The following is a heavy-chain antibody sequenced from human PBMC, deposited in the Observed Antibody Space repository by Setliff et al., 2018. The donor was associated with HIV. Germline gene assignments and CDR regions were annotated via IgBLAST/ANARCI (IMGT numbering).Heavy chain of an antibody. CDR2: IYHSGST. CDR3: ARHSGGSFYNFWSGDYYYYGMDV. V-gene: IGHV4-38-2*01. D-gene: IGHD3-3*01. J-gene: IGHJ6*02. CDR1: GYSISSGYY. Sequence: SETLSLTCAVSGYSISSGYYWGWIRQPPGKGLEWIGSIYHSGSTYYNPSPKSRVTISVDTSKNQFSLKLSSVTAADTAVYYCARHSGGSFYNFWSGDYYYYGMDVWGQGTTVTVSS.